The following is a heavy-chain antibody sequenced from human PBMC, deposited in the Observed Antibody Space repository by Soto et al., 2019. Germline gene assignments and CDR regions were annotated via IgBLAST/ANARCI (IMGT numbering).Heavy chain of an antibody. CDR1: GFTFSSYA. J-gene: IGHJ6*02. Sequence: GGSLRLSCAASGFTFSSYAMSWVRQAPGKGLEWVSAISGSGGSTYYADSVKGRFTISRDNSKNTLYLQMNSLRAEDTAVYYCAKVSYGYYYYYGMDVWGQGTTVTVSS. D-gene: IGHD5-18*01. CDR2: ISGSGGST. V-gene: IGHV3-23*01. CDR3: AKVSYGYYYYYGMDV.